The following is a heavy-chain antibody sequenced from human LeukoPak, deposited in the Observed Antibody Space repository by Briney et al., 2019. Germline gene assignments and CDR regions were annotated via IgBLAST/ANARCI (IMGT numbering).Heavy chain of an antibody. D-gene: IGHD6-13*01. J-gene: IGHJ4*02. CDR2: IASNGGSE. CDR3: AKRGHYSINWYHYFDY. V-gene: IGHV3-30*18. CDR1: GGSFSGYY. Sequence: LSLTCAVYGGSFSGYYWSWIRQPPGKGLEWLAAIASNGGSEYYADSVKGRFTISRDNSKNTLFLQMNSLRPDDTAVYYCAKRGHYSINWYHYFDYWGQGTLVTVSS.